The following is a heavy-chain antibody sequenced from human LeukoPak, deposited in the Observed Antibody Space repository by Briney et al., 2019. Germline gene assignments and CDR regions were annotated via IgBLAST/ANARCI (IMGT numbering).Heavy chain of an antibody. CDR3: GSGYSYGYPYYYYYMDV. J-gene: IGHJ6*03. V-gene: IGHV4-59*01. CDR1: GGSISSYY. Sequence: SETLSLTGTVPGGSISSYYWSWIRQPPGKGLEWIGYIYYSGSTNYNPSLKSRVTISADTSKNPFSLKLSSVTAADTAVYYCGSGYSYGYPYYYYYMDVWGKGTTVTVSS. D-gene: IGHD5-18*01. CDR2: IYYSGST.